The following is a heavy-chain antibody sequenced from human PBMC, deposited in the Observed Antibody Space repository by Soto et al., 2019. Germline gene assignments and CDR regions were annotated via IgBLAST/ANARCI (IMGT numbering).Heavy chain of an antibody. V-gene: IGHV3-23*01. CDR1: GFTFDTYG. D-gene: IGHD6-13*01. CDR2: ISGSGGST. CDR3: VKDKWYNNTWYLDY. Sequence: GGSLRLSCAASGFTFDTYGMHWVRQVPGKGLEWVAAISGSGGSTYYADSVRGRFTISRDNAKNSLSLQMNSLRPEDTALYYCVKDKWYNNTWYLDYWGQGTLVTVSS. J-gene: IGHJ4*02.